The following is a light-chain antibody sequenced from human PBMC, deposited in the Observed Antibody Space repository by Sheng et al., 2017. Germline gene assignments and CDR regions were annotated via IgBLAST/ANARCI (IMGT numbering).Light chain of an antibody. V-gene: IGKV3-15*01. Sequence: EIVLTQSPGTLSLSPGQRATLSCRASQSVSYYLAWYQQKPGQAPRLLIYAASTRATGVPARFSGSASGTDFTLTISSLQSEDFAVYYCEQYDNWPYTFGQGTKLEI. CDR1: QSVSYY. CDR3: EQYDNWPYT. J-gene: IGKJ2*01. CDR2: AAS.